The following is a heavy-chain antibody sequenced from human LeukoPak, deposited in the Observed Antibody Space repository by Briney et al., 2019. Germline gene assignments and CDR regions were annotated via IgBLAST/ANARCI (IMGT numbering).Heavy chain of an antibody. CDR3: AIQLEYSSSRLADYYYGMDV. CDR1: GGSISSYY. CDR2: IYYSGST. J-gene: IGHJ6*02. V-gene: IGHV4-59*01. D-gene: IGHD6-6*01. Sequence: SETLSLTCTVSGGSISSYYWSWFRQNPRQGLEWIGYIYYSGSTNHNPSLKRRVTISVDPSKNQFSLKLSSVTATDTAVYYCAIQLEYSSSRLADYYYGMDVWGQGTTVTVSS.